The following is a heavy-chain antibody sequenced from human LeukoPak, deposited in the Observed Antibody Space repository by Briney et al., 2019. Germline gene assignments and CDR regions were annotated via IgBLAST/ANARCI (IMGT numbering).Heavy chain of an antibody. CDR1: GGSISSYY. Sequence: SGPGLVKPSETLSLTCSVSGGSISSYYWSWIRQPPGKGLEWIGYIYYSGSTNYNLSLKSRVTISVDTSKNQFSLKLSSVTAADTAVYYCARGGTENFDYWGQGTLVTVSS. V-gene: IGHV4-59*01. CDR2: IYYSGST. J-gene: IGHJ4*02. D-gene: IGHD3-16*01. CDR3: ARGGTENFDY.